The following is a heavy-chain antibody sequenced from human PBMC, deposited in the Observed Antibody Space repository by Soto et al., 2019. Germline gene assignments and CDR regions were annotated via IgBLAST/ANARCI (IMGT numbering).Heavy chain of an antibody. CDR1: GGTFSSYA. CDR3: ASFDSSGYYYVDY. D-gene: IGHD3-22*01. V-gene: IGHV1-69*06. Sequence: GASVKVSCKASGGTFSSYAISWVRQAPGQGLEWMGGIIPIFGTANYAQKFQGRVTITADKSTSTAYMELSSLRSEDTAVYYCASFDSSGYYYVDYWGQGTLVTVSS. J-gene: IGHJ4*02. CDR2: IIPIFGTA.